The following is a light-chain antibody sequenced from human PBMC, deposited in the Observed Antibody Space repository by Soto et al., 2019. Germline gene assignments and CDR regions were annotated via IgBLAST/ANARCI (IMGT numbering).Light chain of an antibody. Sequence: EIVLTQSPGTLSLSPGERATLSCRASQGVSSSSLAWFQQKPGQAPRLLSYGASNRATGIPDRFSGSGSGTDFTLTVSRLEPEEFAVYYCQHYDNSPMYTFGQGTKVDIK. CDR3: QHYDNSPMYT. CDR1: QGVSSSS. CDR2: GAS. V-gene: IGKV3-20*01. J-gene: IGKJ2*01.